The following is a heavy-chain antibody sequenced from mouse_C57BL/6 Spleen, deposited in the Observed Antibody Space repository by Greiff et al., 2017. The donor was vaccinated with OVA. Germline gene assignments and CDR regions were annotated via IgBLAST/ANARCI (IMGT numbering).Heavy chain of an antibody. J-gene: IGHJ2*01. V-gene: IGHV2-9-1*01. CDR1: GFSFTSYA. D-gene: IGHD1-1*01. CDR3: ARTTVVAYYFDY. CDR2: IWPGGGT. Sequence: QVQLKQSGPGLVAPSQSLSITCTVSGFSFTSYAISWVRQPPGKGLEWLGVIWPGGGTHYNSALKSRLSNSKDNSKSQVVLKMNSLQTDDTAMYYRARTTVVAYYFDYWGQGTTLTVSS.